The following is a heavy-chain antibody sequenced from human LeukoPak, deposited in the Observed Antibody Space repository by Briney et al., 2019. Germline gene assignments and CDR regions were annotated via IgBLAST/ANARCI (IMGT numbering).Heavy chain of an antibody. CDR2: INHSGST. V-gene: IGHV4-34*01. Sequence: SETLSLTCAVYGGSFSGYYWSWIRQPPGKGLEWMGEINHSGSTNYNPSLKSRVTISVDTSKKQFSLKLSSVTAADTAVYYCARGLRGGYSGYGPKVHFDYWGQGTLVTVSS. J-gene: IGHJ4*02. CDR1: GGSFSGYY. CDR3: ARGLRGGYSGYGPKVHFDY. D-gene: IGHD5-12*01.